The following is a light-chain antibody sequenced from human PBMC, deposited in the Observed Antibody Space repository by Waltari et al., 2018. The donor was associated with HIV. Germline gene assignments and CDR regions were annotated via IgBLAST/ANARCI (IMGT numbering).Light chain of an antibody. CDR3: QQYYSTPLT. Sequence: DIVLTQSPDSLAVSLGEGATINCTSSQSIFYTSNNKNYLAWYQQKPGQPPKLLIYWASTRESGVPDRFSGSGSGTDFTLTISSLQAEDVAVYYCQQYYSTPLTFGGGTKVEIK. CDR1: QSIFYTSNNKNY. V-gene: IGKV4-1*01. CDR2: WAS. J-gene: IGKJ4*01.